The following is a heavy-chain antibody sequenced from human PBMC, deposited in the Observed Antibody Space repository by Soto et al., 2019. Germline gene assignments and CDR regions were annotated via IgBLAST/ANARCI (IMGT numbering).Heavy chain of an antibody. CDR2: IYYSGTT. V-gene: IGHV4-61*01. CDR1: GGPLSSGSYY. CDR3: ARTPMMDTGGYWFDP. J-gene: IGHJ5*02. D-gene: IGHD5-18*01. Sequence: SEPLCLPCTVAGGPLSSGSYYWSWIRQSPGQGLEWIGYIYYSGTTKYNPSLKSRVSISVDTSKNQFSLKLSSVTAADTAVYYCARTPMMDTGGYWFDPWGQGTLVTVSS.